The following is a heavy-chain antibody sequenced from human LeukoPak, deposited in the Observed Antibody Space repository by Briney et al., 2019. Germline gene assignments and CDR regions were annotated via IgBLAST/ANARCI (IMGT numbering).Heavy chain of an antibody. J-gene: IGHJ5*02. Sequence: ASVKVSCKASGYTFTGYYMHWVRQAPGQGLEWMGWINPNSGGTNYAQKFQGRVTMTRDTSISTAYMELSRLRSDDTAVYYCAREGYYYDSSGSDNWFDPWGQGTLVTVSS. V-gene: IGHV1-2*02. CDR3: AREGYYYDSSGSDNWFDP. D-gene: IGHD3-22*01. CDR1: GYTFTGYY. CDR2: INPNSGGT.